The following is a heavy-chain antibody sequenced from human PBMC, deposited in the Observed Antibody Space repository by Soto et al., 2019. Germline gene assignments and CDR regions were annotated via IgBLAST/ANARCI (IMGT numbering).Heavy chain of an antibody. Sequence: GGSLRLSCAASGFTFSSYAMHWVRQAPGKGLEWVAVISYDGSNKYYADSVKGRFTISRDNSKNTLYLQMNSLRAEDTAVYYCARASGGSYPAFDIWGQGTMVTVSS. D-gene: IGHD1-26*01. V-gene: IGHV3-30-3*01. J-gene: IGHJ3*02. CDR1: GFTFSSYA. CDR2: ISYDGSNK. CDR3: ARASGGSYPAFDI.